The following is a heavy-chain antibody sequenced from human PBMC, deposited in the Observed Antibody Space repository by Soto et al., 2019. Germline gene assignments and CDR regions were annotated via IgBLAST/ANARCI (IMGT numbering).Heavy chain of an antibody. D-gene: IGHD3-3*01. J-gene: IGHJ5*02. Sequence: GGSLRLSCAASGFSFSTYWMSWVRQAPGKGLEWVANIKHDGSETYYVDSVKGRFSISRDNAKNSLYLQMNSLRAGDTAVYYCARDGRITIFGVVIGGLSAWFDPWGQGTLVTVSS. CDR2: IKHDGSET. CDR1: GFSFSTYW. V-gene: IGHV3-7*05. CDR3: ARDGRITIFGVVIGGLSAWFDP.